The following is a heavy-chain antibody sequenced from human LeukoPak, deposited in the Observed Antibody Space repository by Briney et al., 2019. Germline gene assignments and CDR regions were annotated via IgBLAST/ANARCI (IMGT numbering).Heavy chain of an antibody. Sequence: GRSLRLSCAASGFTFSNYGMHWVRQAPGKGLEWVSAISGSGGSTYYADSVKGRFTISRDNSKNTLYLQMNSLRAEDTAVYYCAKASYGYPHWGQGTLVTVSS. J-gene: IGHJ4*02. CDR2: ISGSGGST. V-gene: IGHV3-23*01. CDR1: GFTFSNYG. D-gene: IGHD4-17*01. CDR3: AKASYGYPH.